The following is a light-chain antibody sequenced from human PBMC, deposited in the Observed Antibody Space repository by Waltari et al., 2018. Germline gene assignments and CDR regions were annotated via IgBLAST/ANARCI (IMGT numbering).Light chain of an antibody. CDR1: QGISTW. J-gene: IGKJ2*01. CDR2: NAS. CDR3: QQYSSDSHS. Sequence: DIQMTQSPSSLSASVGYRVTITCRASQGISTWLAWFQLTPGKAPKLLIYNASNLGSGVPSRFSGSGSGTEFTLTIGSLLPEDFASYYCQQYSSDSHSFGQGTRLEI. V-gene: IGKV1-5*03.